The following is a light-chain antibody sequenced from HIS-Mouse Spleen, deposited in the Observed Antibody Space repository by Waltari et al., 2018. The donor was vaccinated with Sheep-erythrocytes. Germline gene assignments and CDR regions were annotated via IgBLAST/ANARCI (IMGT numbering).Light chain of an antibody. Sequence: QSALTQPRSVSGSPGQSVTIPCPGTSLDGCGYNYVPWYPQHPGKAPKLMIYDVSKRPSGVPDRFSGSKSGNTASLTISGLQAEDEADYYCCSYAGSYNHVFATGTKVTVL. CDR1: SLDGCGYNY. CDR2: DVS. V-gene: IGLV2-11*01. CDR3: CSYAGSYNHV. J-gene: IGLJ1*01.